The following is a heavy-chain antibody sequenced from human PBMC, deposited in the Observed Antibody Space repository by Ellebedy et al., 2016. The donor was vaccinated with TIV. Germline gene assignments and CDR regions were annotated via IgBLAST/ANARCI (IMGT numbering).Heavy chain of an antibody. CDR1: GFTFSSYA. V-gene: IGHV3-64D*09. CDR3: VKAWHSSSWYSNWFDP. D-gene: IGHD6-13*01. J-gene: IGHJ5*02. Sequence: GESLKISCSVSGFTFSSYAMHWVRQAPGKGLQCVSAISSNGVTTDYADSVEGRFTISRDNSKNTLYLQMRSLRPDDTAVYYCVKAWHSSSWYSNWFDPWGQGTLVIVSS. CDR2: ISSNGVTT.